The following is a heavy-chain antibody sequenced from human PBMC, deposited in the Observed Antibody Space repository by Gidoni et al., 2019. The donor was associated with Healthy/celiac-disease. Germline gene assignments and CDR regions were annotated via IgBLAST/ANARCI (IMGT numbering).Heavy chain of an antibody. CDR2: IYYSGST. Sequence: QLQLQESGPGLVKPSETLSLTCTVSGGSISSSSYYWGWIRQPPGKGLEWIGSIYYSGSTYYNPSLKSRVTISVDTSKNQFSLKLSSVTAADTAVYYCARHMIHYGSGSYYRARFDPWGQGTLVTVSS. V-gene: IGHV4-39*01. J-gene: IGHJ5*02. CDR1: GGSISSSSYY. D-gene: IGHD3-10*01. CDR3: ARHMIHYGSGSYYRARFDP.